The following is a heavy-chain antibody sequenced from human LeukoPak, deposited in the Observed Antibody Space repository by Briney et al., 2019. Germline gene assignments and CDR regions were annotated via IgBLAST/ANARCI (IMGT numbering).Heavy chain of an antibody. J-gene: IGHJ4*02. CDR3: ARGGLGGYYPYYFDY. Sequence: GGSLRLSCVASGFTFSSYAMHWVRQAPGKGLEWVAVISYDGTNKYYADSVKGRFTISRDNSKNTLYLQMTSLRAEDTAVYYCARGGLGGYYPYYFDYWGQGNVVTVSS. V-gene: IGHV3-30-3*01. CDR2: ISYDGTNK. D-gene: IGHD3-3*01. CDR1: GFTFSSYA.